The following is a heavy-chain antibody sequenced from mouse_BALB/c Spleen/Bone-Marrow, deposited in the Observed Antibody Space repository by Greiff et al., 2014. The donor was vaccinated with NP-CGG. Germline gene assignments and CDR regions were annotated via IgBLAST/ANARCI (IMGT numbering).Heavy chain of an antibody. J-gene: IGHJ3*01. D-gene: IGHD2-14*01. Sequence: GQLQQSGGELLKPGGSVKLSCTASGFNIKDTYIHWGEQRPGQGLEWIGRIDPANGNTKYDPKFQGKATITADTSSNTAYLQLSSLTSEDTAVYYCASYYRYDRRFAYWGQGTLVTVSA. CDR3: ASYYRYDRRFAY. CDR1: GFNIKDTY. CDR2: IDPANGNT. V-gene: IGHV14-3*02.